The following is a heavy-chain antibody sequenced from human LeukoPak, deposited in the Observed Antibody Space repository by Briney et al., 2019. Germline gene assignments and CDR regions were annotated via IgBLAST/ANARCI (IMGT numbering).Heavy chain of an antibody. J-gene: IGHJ4*02. V-gene: IGHV3-48*01. D-gene: IGHD2-15*01. Sequence: QPGGSLRLSCAASGFPLSSYSINWVRQAPGKGLVWVSYISSSGSAIYYVDSVKGRFTVSRDNAKNSLFLQMNSPRAEDTAVYYCVRVKGSYFDYWGQGALVTVSS. CDR3: VRVKGSYFDY. CDR2: ISSSGSAI. CDR1: GFPLSSYS.